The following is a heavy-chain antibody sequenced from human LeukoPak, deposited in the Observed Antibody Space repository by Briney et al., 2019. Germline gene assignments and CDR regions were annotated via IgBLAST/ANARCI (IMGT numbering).Heavy chain of an antibody. Sequence: PGGSLRLSCAASGFTFSSYGMHWVRQAPGKGLEWVAVIWYDGSNKYHADSVKGRFTISRDNSKNTLYLQMNSLRAEDTAVYYCARDTGLDNYDFWSGYGPFDHWGQGTLVTVSS. CDR2: IWYDGSNK. D-gene: IGHD3-3*01. CDR1: GFTFSSYG. CDR3: ARDTGLDNYDFWSGYGPFDH. J-gene: IGHJ4*02. V-gene: IGHV3-33*01.